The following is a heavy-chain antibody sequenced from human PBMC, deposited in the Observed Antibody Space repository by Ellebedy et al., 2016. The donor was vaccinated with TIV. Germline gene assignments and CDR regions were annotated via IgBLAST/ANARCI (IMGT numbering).Heavy chain of an antibody. CDR1: GGSISNYY. D-gene: IGHD6-6*01. V-gene: IGHV4-4*07. J-gene: IGHJ4*02. Sequence: SETLSLXCTVSGGSISNYYWSWIRQPAGKGLEWIGRIYTSGSTNYNPSLKSRVTMSVDTSKNQFSLKLSSVTAADTAVYYCARDAYSSSSGYWGQGTLVTVSS. CDR2: IYTSGST. CDR3: ARDAYSSSSGY.